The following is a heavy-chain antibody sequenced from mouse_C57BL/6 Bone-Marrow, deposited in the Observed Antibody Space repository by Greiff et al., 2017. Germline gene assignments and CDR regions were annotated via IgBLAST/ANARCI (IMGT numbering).Heavy chain of an antibody. CDR3: ARWDYDYDGGAWFAY. CDR1: GYTFTSYW. V-gene: IGHV1-52*01. Sequence: QVQLQQPGAELVRPGSSVKLSCKASGYTFTSYWMHWVKQRPIQGLEWIGNIDPSDSETHYNQKFKDKATLTVDKSSSTAYMQLSSLTSEDSAVYYCARWDYDYDGGAWFAYWGQGTLVTVSA. CDR2: IDPSDSET. D-gene: IGHD2-4*01. J-gene: IGHJ3*01.